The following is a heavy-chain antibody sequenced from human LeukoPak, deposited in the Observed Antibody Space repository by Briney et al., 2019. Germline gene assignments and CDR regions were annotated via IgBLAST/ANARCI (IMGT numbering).Heavy chain of an antibody. CDR3: ARAAIAVAGSSWHYYYYMDV. Sequence: SVKVSCKASGGTFSSYAISWVRQAPGQGLEWMGGIIPIFGTANYAQKFQGRVTITTDESTSTAYMELSSLRSEDTAVYYCARAAIAVAGSSWHYYYYMDVWGKGTTVTVSS. J-gene: IGHJ6*03. V-gene: IGHV1-69*05. CDR1: GGTFSSYA. CDR2: IIPIFGTA. D-gene: IGHD6-19*01.